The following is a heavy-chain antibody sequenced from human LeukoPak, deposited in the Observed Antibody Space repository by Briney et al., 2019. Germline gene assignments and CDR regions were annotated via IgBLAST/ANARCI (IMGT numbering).Heavy chain of an antibody. CDR2: INSDGSRT. CDR1: GFTFSSYW. D-gene: IGHD6-6*01. Sequence: GGSLRLSCAASGFTFSSYWMHWVRQAPGKGLVWVSRINSDGSRTTYADSVKGRFTISRDNAKNTLYLQMNSLRAEDAAVYYCASLFLCYGCSRSSDDFDIWGQGTMVTVSS. J-gene: IGHJ3*02. V-gene: IGHV3-74*01. CDR3: ASLFLCYGCSRSSDDFDI.